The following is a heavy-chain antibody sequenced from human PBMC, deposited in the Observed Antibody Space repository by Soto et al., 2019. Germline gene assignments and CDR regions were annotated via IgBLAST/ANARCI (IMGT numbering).Heavy chain of an antibody. D-gene: IGHD1-26*01. Sequence: QVQLEDSGGGLVKPGGSLSLSCAASGFSFSNSYMGWIRRPPGKGLEWVSHISPASTYTNYADSVMGRFTISRDNAKNSLYLQMNSLRAEDTAVYYCARNLGTDGDELVFDYWGQGTLVTVSS. CDR1: GFSFSNSY. J-gene: IGHJ4*02. CDR2: ISPASTYT. CDR3: ARNLGTDGDELVFDY. V-gene: IGHV3-11*05.